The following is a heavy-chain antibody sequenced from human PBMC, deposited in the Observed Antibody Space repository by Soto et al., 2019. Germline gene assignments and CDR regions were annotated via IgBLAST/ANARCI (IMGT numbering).Heavy chain of an antibody. CDR1: GYSFVTHW. CDR2: IYPYGSET. CDR3: ARISPSYPYFYYGMDV. Sequence: ESLTISCEGSGYSFVTHWIGWVRQMPGKGLEWIGIIYPYGSETTYSPAFQGHVTISADKSTNTAYLQWSSLKASDTAIYYCARISPSYPYFYYGMDVWGQGTTVTVSS. D-gene: IGHD3-10*01. J-gene: IGHJ6*02. V-gene: IGHV5-51*06.